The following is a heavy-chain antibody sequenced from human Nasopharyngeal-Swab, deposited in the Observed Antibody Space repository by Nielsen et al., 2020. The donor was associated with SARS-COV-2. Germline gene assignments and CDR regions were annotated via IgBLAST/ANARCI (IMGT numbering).Heavy chain of an antibody. J-gene: IGHJ4*02. Sequence: ASVKVSCKASGYTFTGYYMHWVRQAPGQGLEWMGWISAYNGNTNYAQKLQGRVTMTTDTSTGTAYMELRSLRSDDTAVYYCARDLLAAADYWGQGTLVTVSS. D-gene: IGHD6-13*01. V-gene: IGHV1-18*04. CDR2: ISAYNGNT. CDR3: ARDLLAAADY. CDR1: GYTFTGYY.